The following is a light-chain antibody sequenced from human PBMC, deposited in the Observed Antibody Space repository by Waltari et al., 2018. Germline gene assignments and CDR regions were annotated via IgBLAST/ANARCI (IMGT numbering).Light chain of an antibody. CDR1: QRVSSSH. Sequence: EIELTQSPGTLSLYPGERATLSCRASQRVSSSHLAWYQQKPGQAPRLLIYGASIRATGIPDRFSGSGSGTDFTLTISRLEPEDFAVYYCQQYGTSPPLTFGGGAKVEIK. V-gene: IGKV3-20*01. J-gene: IGKJ4*01. CDR2: GAS. CDR3: QQYGTSPPLT.